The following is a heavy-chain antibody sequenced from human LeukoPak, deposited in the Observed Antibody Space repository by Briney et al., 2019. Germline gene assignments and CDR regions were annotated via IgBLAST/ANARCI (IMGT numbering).Heavy chain of an antibody. CDR3: ASDREYYYGSGSFDY. CDR2: VKQDGSEK. V-gene: IGHV3-7*04. J-gene: IGHJ4*02. CDR1: GFTFSSYW. Sequence: GGSLRLSCAASGFTFSSYWMSWVRQAPGKGLEWVANVKQDGSEKYYVDSVKGRFTISRDNAKNSLNLQMNSLRAEDTAVYYCASDREYYYGSGSFDYWGQGTLVTVSS. D-gene: IGHD3-10*01.